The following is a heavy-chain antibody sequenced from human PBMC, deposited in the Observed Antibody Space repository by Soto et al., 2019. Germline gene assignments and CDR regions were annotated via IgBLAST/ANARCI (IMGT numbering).Heavy chain of an antibody. V-gene: IGHV3-30*09. CDR1: GFTFSTYT. CDR3: ARERGYCDSTTCYHDYYYGMDV. D-gene: IGHD2-2*01. Sequence: QVQLVESGGGVVQPGRSLRLSCAASGFTFSTYTMHWVRQAPGKGLEWVAVISSDGSDKYYADSVKGRFAISRDDSKNEVHLQMNSLRADYTAVYYCARERGYCDSTTCYHDYYYGMDVWGQGTTVTFSS. J-gene: IGHJ6*01. CDR2: ISSDGSDK.